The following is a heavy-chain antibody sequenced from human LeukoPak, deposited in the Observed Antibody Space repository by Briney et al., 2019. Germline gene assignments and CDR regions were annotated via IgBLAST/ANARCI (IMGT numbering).Heavy chain of an antibody. D-gene: IGHD2-2*01. Sequence: PGGSLRLSCAASGFTFSSYAMHWVRPAPGKGLEWVAVISYDGSNKYYADSAKGRFTISRDNSKNTLYLQMNSLRAEDTAVYYCARELVVVVPAANVRYYYMDVWGKGTTVTVSS. CDR3: ARELVVVVPAANVRYYYMDV. CDR2: ISYDGSNK. J-gene: IGHJ6*03. CDR1: GFTFSSYA. V-gene: IGHV3-30*14.